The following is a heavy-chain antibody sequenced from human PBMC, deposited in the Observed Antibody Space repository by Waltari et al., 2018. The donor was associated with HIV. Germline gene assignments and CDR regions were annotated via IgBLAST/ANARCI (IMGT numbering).Heavy chain of an antibody. V-gene: IGHV1-18*01. D-gene: IGHD1-26*01. CDR1: GYTFFSYG. Sequence: QIELVQSGAEVKKPGASVKVSCEASGYTFFSYGISWVRQAPGQGLEWMGWISGYNGKTYYAQNFQCRVTMTTDTSTGTSYMELRSLRSDDTAVYYCARDSQVGQQNYYYYGLDVWGQGTTVTVSS. CDR3: ARDSQVGQQNYYYYGLDV. J-gene: IGHJ6*02. CDR2: ISGYNGKT.